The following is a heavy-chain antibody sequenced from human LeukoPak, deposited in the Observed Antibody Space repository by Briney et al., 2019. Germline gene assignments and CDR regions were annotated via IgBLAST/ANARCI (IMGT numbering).Heavy chain of an antibody. CDR3: AREEVVVVPAATLDQNWFDP. D-gene: IGHD2-2*01. V-gene: IGHV3-30*03. Sequence: GGSLRLSCAASEFTLRTFIMHWVRQSPGKGPEWLALITVDGNTKTYADSVKGRFTISRVNSKNTLYLQMNSLRAEDTAVYYCAREEVVVVPAATLDQNWFDPWGQGTLVTVSS. CDR1: EFTLRTFI. CDR2: ITVDGNTK. J-gene: IGHJ5*02.